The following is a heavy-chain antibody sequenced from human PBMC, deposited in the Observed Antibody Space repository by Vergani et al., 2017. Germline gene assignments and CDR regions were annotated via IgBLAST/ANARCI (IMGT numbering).Heavy chain of an antibody. Sequence: EVQLVQSGAEVKKPGESLKISCKGSGYSFTSYWIGWVRQMPGKGLEWMGIIYPGDSDIRYSPSFQGQVTISADKSISTAYLQWSSLKASDTAMYYFARSDSPGGYGSGSYYLNWFDPGGQGSLVTVSS. CDR1: GYSFTSYW. CDR3: ARSDSPGGYGSGSYYLNWFDP. CDR2: IYPGDSDI. V-gene: IGHV5-51*03. J-gene: IGHJ5*02. D-gene: IGHD3-10*01.